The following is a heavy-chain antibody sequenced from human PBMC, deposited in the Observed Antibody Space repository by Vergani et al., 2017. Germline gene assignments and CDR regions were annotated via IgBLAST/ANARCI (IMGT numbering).Heavy chain of an antibody. D-gene: IGHD5-24*01. CDR1: GGTFSSYA. Sequence: QVQLVQSGAEVKKPGSSVKVSCKASGGTFSSYAISGVRQAPGQGLEWMGGIIPIFGTANYAQKFQGRVTITADESTSTAYMELSSLRSEDTAVYYCASNRRDGYKNYYYYGMDVWGQGTTVTVSS. V-gene: IGHV1-69*01. CDR3: ASNRRDGYKNYYYYGMDV. J-gene: IGHJ6*02. CDR2: IIPIFGTA.